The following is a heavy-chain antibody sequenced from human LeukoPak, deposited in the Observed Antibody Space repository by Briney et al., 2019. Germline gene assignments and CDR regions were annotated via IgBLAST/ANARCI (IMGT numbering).Heavy chain of an antibody. CDR1: GFTFSSYG. Sequence: GGSLRLSCAASGFTFSSYGMHGVRQASGKGLECVGRIRNKANNFASAYAAAVKGRFTISRDDSKNTAYLQMNSLKTEDTAVYYCTSPEWGYWGQGTLVTVSS. CDR2: IRNKANNFAS. CDR3: TSPEWGY. J-gene: IGHJ4*02. D-gene: IGHD3-3*01. V-gene: IGHV3-73*01.